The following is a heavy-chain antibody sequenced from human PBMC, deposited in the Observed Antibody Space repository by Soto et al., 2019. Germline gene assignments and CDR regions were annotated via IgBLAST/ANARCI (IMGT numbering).Heavy chain of an antibody. CDR1: GVSISNNY. Sequence: QVQLQESGPGLVKPSETLSLTCTVSGVSISNNYWSWIRQPPGKGLEWIGYIYYNGNTNYNPSLNSRVTMPVDTSRNQISLKLTTVTAADTAVYYCTRANWYSEYWGQGTLVTVSS. CDR2: IYYNGNT. V-gene: IGHV4-59*01. CDR3: TRANWYSEY. J-gene: IGHJ4*02. D-gene: IGHD7-27*01.